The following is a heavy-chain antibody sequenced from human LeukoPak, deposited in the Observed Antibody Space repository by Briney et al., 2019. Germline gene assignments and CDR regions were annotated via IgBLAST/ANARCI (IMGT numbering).Heavy chain of an antibody. D-gene: IGHD3-3*01. J-gene: IGHJ4*02. CDR2: ISSSSSTI. CDR1: GFTFSSYS. Sequence: GGSLRLSCAASGFTFSSYSMNWVRQAPGKGLEWVSYISSSSSTIYYADSVKGRFTISRDNAKNSLYLQMNSLRAEDTAVYYCARESPIFGVVIIADYWGQGTLVTVSS. CDR3: ARESPIFGVVIIADY. V-gene: IGHV3-48*04.